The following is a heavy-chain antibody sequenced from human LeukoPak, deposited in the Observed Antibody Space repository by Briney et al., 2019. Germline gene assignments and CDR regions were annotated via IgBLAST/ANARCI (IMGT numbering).Heavy chain of an antibody. CDR2: ISAYNGNT. Sequence: GASVKVSCKASGYTFTSYGISWVRQAPGQGLEWKGWISAYNGNTNYAQKLQGRVTMTTDTSTSTAYMELRSLRSDDTAVYYCARDRDYVLRYFDWLSFQFDPWGQGTLVTVSS. J-gene: IGHJ5*02. CDR3: ARDRDYVLRYFDWLSFQFDP. CDR1: GYTFTSYG. D-gene: IGHD3-9*01. V-gene: IGHV1-18*01.